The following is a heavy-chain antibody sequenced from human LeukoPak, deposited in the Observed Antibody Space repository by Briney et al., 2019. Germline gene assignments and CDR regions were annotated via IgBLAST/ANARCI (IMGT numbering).Heavy chain of an antibody. J-gene: IGHJ4*02. Sequence: PSETLSLTCGVSGYSISRGYYWAWIRQPPGKGLEWIGTIYHTGSTYYSPSLESRVTISVDTSKNEFSLNLNSVTAADTAVYYCARAGWIITSGIDYWGQGALVTVSS. CDR3: ARAGWIITSGIDY. CDR1: GYSISRGYY. D-gene: IGHD3-10*01. CDR2: IYHTGST. V-gene: IGHV4-38-2*01.